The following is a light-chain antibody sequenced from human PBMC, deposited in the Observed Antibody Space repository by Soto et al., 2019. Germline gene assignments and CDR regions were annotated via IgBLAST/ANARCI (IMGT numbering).Light chain of an antibody. CDR1: QSVSSY. CDR2: DAS. CDR3: HQRNK. J-gene: IGKJ5*01. V-gene: IGKV3-11*01. Sequence: EIVLTHSPATLSLYPWEIATLSCRASQSVSSYLAWYQQKPGQAPRLLIYDASNRATGIPARFSGSGSGTDFTLTISSLEPEDFRVYFCHQRNKFGQGTRLEIK.